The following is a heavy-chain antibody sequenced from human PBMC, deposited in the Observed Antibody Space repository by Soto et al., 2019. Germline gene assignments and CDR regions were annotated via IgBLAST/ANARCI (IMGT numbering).Heavy chain of an antibody. CDR3: ARFPFDRSSWTNPRYFDY. CDR2: INQSGFT. V-gene: IGHV4-34*01. Sequence: QVQLQQWGAGLLKPAETLSLTCAVYGGSFSGYYWTWIRQPPGKGLEWIGEINQSGFTNYNPSLESRVTMSVDTSRNQFSLRLSSVTAADTAVYYCARFPFDRSSWTNPRYFDYWGQGTPVTVSS. J-gene: IGHJ4*02. CDR1: GGSFSGYY. D-gene: IGHD6-13*01.